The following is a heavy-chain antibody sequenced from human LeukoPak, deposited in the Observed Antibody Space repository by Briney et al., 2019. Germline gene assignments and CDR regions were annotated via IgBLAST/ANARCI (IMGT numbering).Heavy chain of an antibody. CDR3: AKGGITMIVVVIQYYFDY. CDR1: GFIFSSYA. V-gene: IGHV3-23*01. Sequence: PGGSLRLSCAASGFIFSSYAMSWVRQAPGKGLEWVSTISGSGGSTYHADSVKGRFTISRDNSKNTLYLQMNSLRAEDTAVYYCAKGGITMIVVVIQYYFDYWGQGTLVTVSS. D-gene: IGHD3-22*01. J-gene: IGHJ4*02. CDR2: ISGSGGST.